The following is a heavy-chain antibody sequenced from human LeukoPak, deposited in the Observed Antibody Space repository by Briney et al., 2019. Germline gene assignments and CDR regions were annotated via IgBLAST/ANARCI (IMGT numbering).Heavy chain of an antibody. J-gene: IGHJ4*02. V-gene: IGHV3-21*01. Sequence: GGSLRLSCAVSGFTLSSYSMNWVRQAPGKGLEWVSSISSSSSHMYYADSEKGRFTISRDNAKNSLYLQMNSLGAEDTAVYYCANTILTGALWGQGTLVTVSS. CDR2: ISSSSSHM. CDR3: ANTILTGAL. CDR1: GFTLSSYS. D-gene: IGHD2-2*02.